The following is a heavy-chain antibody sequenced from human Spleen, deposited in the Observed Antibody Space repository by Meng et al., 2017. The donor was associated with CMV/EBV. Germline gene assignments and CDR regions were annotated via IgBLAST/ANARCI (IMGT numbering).Heavy chain of an antibody. CDR1: GGSFSGYY. Sequence: SETLSLTCAVYGGSFSGYYWSWIRQPPGKGLEWIGEINHSGSTNYNPSLKSRVTISVDTSKNQFSLKLSSVTAADTAVYYCAREGVWDWFDPWGQGTLVTVSS. CDR2: INHSGST. D-gene: IGHD3-10*01. J-gene: IGHJ5*02. V-gene: IGHV4-34*01. CDR3: AREGVWDWFDP.